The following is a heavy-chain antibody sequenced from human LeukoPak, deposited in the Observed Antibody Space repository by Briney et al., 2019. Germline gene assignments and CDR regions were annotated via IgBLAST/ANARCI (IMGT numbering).Heavy chain of an antibody. V-gene: IGHV1-8*01. CDR3: ARDSSSWSYYYYGMDV. CDR2: MNPNSGNT. CDR1: GYTFTSYD. J-gene: IGHJ6*02. D-gene: IGHD6-13*01. Sequence: GASVKVSCKASGYTFTSYDINWGRQATGLGLEWMGWMNPNSGNTGYAQKFQGRVTMTRNTSISTAYMELSSLRSEDTAVYYCARDSSSWSYYYYGMDVWGQGTTVTVSS.